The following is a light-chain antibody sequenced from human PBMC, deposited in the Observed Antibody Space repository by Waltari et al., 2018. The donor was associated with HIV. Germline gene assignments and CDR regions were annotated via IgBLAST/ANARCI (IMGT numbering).Light chain of an antibody. CDR1: NSDIGGYNY. J-gene: IGLJ2*01. CDR3: SSYADRNGFYVV. V-gene: IGLV2-8*01. Sequence: QSALTQPPSASGSPGQSVTISCTGTNSDIGGYNYVSWYQQHPGKAPKLVISGVTKRPSGVPDRFSGSKSGTTASLTVSGLQAEDEADYYCSSYADRNGFYVVFGGGTRLTVL. CDR2: GVT.